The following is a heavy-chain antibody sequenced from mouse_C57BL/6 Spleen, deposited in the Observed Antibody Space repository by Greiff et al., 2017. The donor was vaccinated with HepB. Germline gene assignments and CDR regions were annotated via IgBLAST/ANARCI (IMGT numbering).Heavy chain of an antibody. CDR2: IWRGGST. Sequence: VQLQQSGPGLVQPSQSLSITCTVSGFSLTSYGVHWVRQSPGKGLEWLGVIWRGGSTDYNAAFMSRLSITKDNSKSQVFFKMNRLQADDTAIYYWAKPIYDGSYAMDYWGQGTSVTVSS. D-gene: IGHD2-3*01. V-gene: IGHV2-5*01. CDR3: AKPIYDGSYAMDY. J-gene: IGHJ4*01. CDR1: GFSLTSYG.